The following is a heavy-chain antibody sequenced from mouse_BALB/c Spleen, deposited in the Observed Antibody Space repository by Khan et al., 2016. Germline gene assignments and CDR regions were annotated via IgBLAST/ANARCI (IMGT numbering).Heavy chain of an antibody. Sequence: VQLQQPGPELVKPGASVKMSFKASGYTFISYVMHWVKQKPGQGLEWIGYINPSNDGTKYNEKFQGKATLTSDQSSRTAYMEIRSLTSEDSAVYYWVRKNYYVSSCYWYFDGWGAGTTVTVSS. V-gene: IGHV1S136*01. CDR1: GYTFISYV. J-gene: IGHJ1*01. CDR2: INPSNDGT. D-gene: IGHD1-1*01. CDR3: VRKNYYVSSCYWYFDG.